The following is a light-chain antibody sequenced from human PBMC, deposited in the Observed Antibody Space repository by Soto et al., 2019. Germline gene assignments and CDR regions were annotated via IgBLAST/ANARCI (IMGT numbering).Light chain of an antibody. CDR1: QSVLYSLNNKNY. CDR2: WAS. J-gene: IGKJ1*01. Sequence: DIVMTQSADSLAVSLGERATINCKSSQSVLYSLNNKNYLAWYQQKPGQPPKLLIYWASTRESGVPDRFSGSGSGTDFTLTISSLQAEDVAFYYCLQYHSAPQSFGQGTKVEIK. CDR3: LQYHSAPQS. V-gene: IGKV4-1*01.